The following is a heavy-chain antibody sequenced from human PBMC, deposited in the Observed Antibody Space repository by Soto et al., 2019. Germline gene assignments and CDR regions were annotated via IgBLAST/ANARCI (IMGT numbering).Heavy chain of an antibody. V-gene: IGHV3-21*01. Sequence: GGSLRLSCAASGFTFSSYSMNWVRQAPGKGLEWVSSISSSSSYIYYADSVKGRFTISRDNAKNSLYLQMNSLRAEDTAVYYCARGPMIVVVTSYGMDVWGQGTTVTVS. CDR3: ARGPMIVVVTSYGMDV. D-gene: IGHD3-22*01. J-gene: IGHJ6*02. CDR2: ISSSSSYI. CDR1: GFTFSSYS.